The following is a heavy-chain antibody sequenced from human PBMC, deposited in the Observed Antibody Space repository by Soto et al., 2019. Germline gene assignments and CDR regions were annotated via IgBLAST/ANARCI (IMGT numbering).Heavy chain of an antibody. V-gene: IGHV3-23*01. CDR2: ISGSGGST. D-gene: IGHD3-3*01. CDR3: AKEVSXDFWSGYWAYYYYGMDV. Sequence: PGGSLRLSCAASGFTFSSYAMSWVRQAPGKGLEWVSVISGSGGSTYYADSVKGRFTISRDNSKNTLYLQMNSLRAEDTAVYYCAKEVSXDFWSGYWAYYYYGMDVWGQGTTVTVSS. J-gene: IGHJ6*02. CDR1: GFTFSSYA.